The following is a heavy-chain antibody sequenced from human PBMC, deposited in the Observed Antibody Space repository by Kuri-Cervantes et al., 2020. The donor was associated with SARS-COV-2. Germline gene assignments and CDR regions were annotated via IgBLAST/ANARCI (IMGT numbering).Heavy chain of an antibody. D-gene: IGHD4-17*01. CDR2: ISGSGGST. CDR1: GFTFSNAW. J-gene: IGHJ4*02. CDR3: ARDKGLYGDYDDY. V-gene: IGHV3-11*04. Sequence: GESLKISCAASGFTFSNAWMSWVRQAPGKGLEWVSAISGSGGSTYYADSVKGRFTISRDNAKNSLYLQMNSLRAEDTAVYYCARDKGLYGDYDDYWGQGTLVTVSS.